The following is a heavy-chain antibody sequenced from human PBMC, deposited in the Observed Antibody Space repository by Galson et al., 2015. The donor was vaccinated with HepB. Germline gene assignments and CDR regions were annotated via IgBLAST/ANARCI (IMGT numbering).Heavy chain of an antibody. CDR1: GFTFSSYA. Sequence: SLRLSCAASGFTFSSYAMHWVRQAPGKGLEWVAVISYDGSNKYYADSVKGRFTISRDNSKNTLYLQMNSLRAEDTAVYYCARGPGSWGLFGYWGQGTLVTVSS. CDR3: ARGPGSWGLFGY. CDR2: ISYDGSNK. D-gene: IGHD2-15*01. J-gene: IGHJ4*02. V-gene: IGHV3-30-3*01.